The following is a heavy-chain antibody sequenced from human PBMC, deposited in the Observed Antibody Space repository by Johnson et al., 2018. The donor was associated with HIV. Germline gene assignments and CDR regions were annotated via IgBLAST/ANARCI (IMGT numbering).Heavy chain of an antibody. D-gene: IGHD2-21*01. J-gene: IGHJ3*02. V-gene: IGHV3-30-3*01. CDR2: ISYDGSNK. Sequence: QVQLVESGGGVVQPGRSLRLSCAASGFTFSSYAMHWVRQAPGKGLEWVAVISYDGSNKYYADSVKGRFTISRDNSKNTLYLQMNSLRAEDTAVYYCARGGHAVVARPLGAFDIWGQGTMVTVSS. CDR3: ARGGHAVVARPLGAFDI. CDR1: GFTFSSYA.